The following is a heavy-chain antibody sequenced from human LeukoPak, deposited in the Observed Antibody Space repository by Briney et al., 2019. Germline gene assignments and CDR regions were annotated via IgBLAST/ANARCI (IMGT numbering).Heavy chain of an antibody. V-gene: IGHV5-51*01. CDR1: GYSFTSYW. Sequence: GESLKIFCKGSGYSFTSYWIGWVRQMPGKGLEWMGIIYPGDSDTRYSPSFQGQVTISADKTISTAYLQWSSLKASDTAMYYCARQVAVAGTGWFDPWGQGTLVTVSS. CDR3: ARQVAVAGTGWFDP. D-gene: IGHD6-19*01. J-gene: IGHJ5*02. CDR2: IYPGDSDT.